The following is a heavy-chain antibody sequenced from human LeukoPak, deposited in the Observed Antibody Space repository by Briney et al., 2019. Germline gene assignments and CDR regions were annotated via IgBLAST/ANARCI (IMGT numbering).Heavy chain of an antibody. J-gene: IGHJ3*02. CDR1: GGTFSSYA. Sequence: GASVKVSCKASGGTFSSYAISWVRQAPGQGLEWMGGIIPIFGTANYAQKFQGRVTITADESTSTAYMELSSLRSEDTAVYYCARPWGGRIAAAGFDAFDIWGQGTMVTVSS. D-gene: IGHD6-13*01. V-gene: IGHV1-69*13. CDR3: ARPWGGRIAAAGFDAFDI. CDR2: IIPIFGTA.